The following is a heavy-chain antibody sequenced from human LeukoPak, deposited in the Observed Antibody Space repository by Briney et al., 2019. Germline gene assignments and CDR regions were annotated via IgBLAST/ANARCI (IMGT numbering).Heavy chain of an antibody. J-gene: IGHJ4*02. D-gene: IGHD3-9*01. CDR1: GLTFSNFK. V-gene: IGHV3-48*03. CDR2: ISSSGSTI. Sequence: GGSLRLSCAVSGLTFSNFKMNWVRQAPGKGLERVSYISSSGSTIYYADSVKGRFTISRDNAKNSLYLQMNSLRAEDTAVYYCARSPILTGYYAFDYWGQGTLVTVSS. CDR3: ARSPILTGYYAFDY.